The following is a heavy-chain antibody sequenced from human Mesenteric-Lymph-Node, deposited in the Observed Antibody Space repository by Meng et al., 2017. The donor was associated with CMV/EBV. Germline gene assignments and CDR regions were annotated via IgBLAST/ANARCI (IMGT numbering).Heavy chain of an antibody. CDR3: ARVYYYDSSGYFPFDY. J-gene: IGHJ4*02. D-gene: IGHD3-22*01. CDR2: MRNDESAT. CDR1: GFSLRIFA. V-gene: IGHV3-33*01. Sequence: GESLKISCAASGFSLRIFAVHWVRQAPGRGLEWVSVMRNDESATFHADSVKGRFTISRDNSKNTVYLQMNSLRAEDTAVYYCARVYYYDSSGYFPFDYWGQGTLVTVSS.